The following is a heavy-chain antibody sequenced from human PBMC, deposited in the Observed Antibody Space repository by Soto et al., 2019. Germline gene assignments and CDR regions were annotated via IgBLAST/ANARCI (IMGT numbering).Heavy chain of an antibody. V-gene: IGHV1-18*01. Sequence: ASVKVSCKASGYTFTSYGISWVRQAPGQGLEWMGWISAYNGNTNYAQKLQGRVTMTTDTSTGTAYMELRSLRSDDTAVYYCARDAGDYDFWSGYSKGYYYYGMDVWGQGTTVTVSS. CDR3: ARDAGDYDFWSGYSKGYYYYGMDV. D-gene: IGHD3-3*01. CDR2: ISAYNGNT. CDR1: GYTFTSYG. J-gene: IGHJ6*02.